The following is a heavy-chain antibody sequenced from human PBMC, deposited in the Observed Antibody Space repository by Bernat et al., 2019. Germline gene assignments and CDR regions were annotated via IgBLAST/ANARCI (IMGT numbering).Heavy chain of an antibody. J-gene: IGHJ5*02. CDR3: ARHCGLRWWGLEWPDQNWFDP. CDR2: IYYSGST. Sequence: QLQLQESGPGLVKPSETLSLTCTVSGGSISSSRYYWGWIRQPPGKGLEWIGSIYYSGSTYYNPSLKSRVTISVDTSKNQFSLKLSSVTAADTAVYYCARHCGLRWWGLEWPDQNWFDPWFQGAPATVSS. D-gene: IGHD3-3*01. CDR1: GGSISSSRYY. V-gene: IGHV4-39*01.